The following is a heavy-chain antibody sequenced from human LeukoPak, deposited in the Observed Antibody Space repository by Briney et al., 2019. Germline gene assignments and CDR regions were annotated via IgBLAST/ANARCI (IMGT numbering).Heavy chain of an antibody. CDR2: IRYDGSNK. CDR3: AKDSGYDYYYFDY. V-gene: IGHV3-30*02. CDR1: GFTFSSYG. Sequence: GGSLRLSCAASGFTFSSYGMHWVRQAPGKGLEWVAFIRYDGSNKYYADSVKGRFTISRDNSKNTLYLQMNSLRAEDTAVYYCAKDSGYDYYYFDYWGQGTLVTVSS. J-gene: IGHJ4*02. D-gene: IGHD5-12*01.